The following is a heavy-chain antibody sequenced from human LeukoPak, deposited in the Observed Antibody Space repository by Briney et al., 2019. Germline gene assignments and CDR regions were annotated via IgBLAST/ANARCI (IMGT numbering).Heavy chain of an antibody. CDR3: AKQAGYGSDSGFDP. CDR2: ISSNGGST. V-gene: IGHV3-64*04. D-gene: IGHD3-10*01. CDR1: GFTFNNYA. Sequence: QSGGSLRLSCSASGFTFNNYAMHWVRQAPGKGLEYVSGISSNGGSTYYADSVKGRFTISRDNSKNTLYLQMNSLRAEDTAVYYCAKQAGYGSDSGFDPWGQGTLVTVSS. J-gene: IGHJ5*02.